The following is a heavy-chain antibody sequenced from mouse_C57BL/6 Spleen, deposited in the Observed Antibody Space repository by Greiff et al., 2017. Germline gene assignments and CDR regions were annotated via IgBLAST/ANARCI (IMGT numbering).Heavy chain of an antibody. CDR2: INPNNGGT. Sequence: VQLKQSGPELVKPGASVKISCKASGYTFTDYYMNWAQPSHGQSLEWIGVINPNNGGTRYNQKFKGKATLTVDKSASTAYMELRSLTSEDSAVYYCARGLRYAIDYWGQGTSVTVSS. CDR3: ARGLRYAIDY. V-gene: IGHV1-26*01. J-gene: IGHJ4*01. D-gene: IGHD2-2*01. CDR1: GYTFTDYY.